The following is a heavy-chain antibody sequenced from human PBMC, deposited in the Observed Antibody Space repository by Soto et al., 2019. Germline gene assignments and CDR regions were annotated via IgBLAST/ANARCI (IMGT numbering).Heavy chain of an antibody. J-gene: IGHJ6*02. D-gene: IGHD6-6*01. V-gene: IGHV3-23*01. Sequence: EVQLLESGGGLVQPGGSLRLSCAASGFTFSSYALSWVRQAPEKGLEWVSAISGSGGNTYYADSVKGRFTISRDNSKNTVYLQVNSLRAEDTAVYYCAGYSSSSVAYYYYGMDVWGQGTTVTVSS. CDR2: ISGSGGNT. CDR1: GFTFSSYA. CDR3: AGYSSSSVAYYYYGMDV.